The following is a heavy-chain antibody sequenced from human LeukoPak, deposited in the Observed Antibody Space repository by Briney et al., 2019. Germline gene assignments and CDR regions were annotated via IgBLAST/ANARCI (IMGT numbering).Heavy chain of an antibody. D-gene: IGHD1-26*01. CDR3: ARGLSVGATAYYFDY. V-gene: IGHV4-34*01. CDR2: INHSGST. Sequence: SETLSLTCAVYGGSFSGYYWSWIRQPPGKGLEWIGEINHSGSTNYNPSLTSRGTISADTSKNQFSLKLSSVTAADTAVYYCARGLSVGATAYYFDYWGQGTLVTVSS. J-gene: IGHJ4*02. CDR1: GGSFSGYY.